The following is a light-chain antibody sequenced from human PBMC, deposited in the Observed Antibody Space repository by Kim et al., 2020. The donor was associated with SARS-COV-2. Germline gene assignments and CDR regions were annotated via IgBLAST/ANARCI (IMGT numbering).Light chain of an antibody. CDR2: RDS. CDR1: NIGSKN. Sequence: SYELTQPLSVSVALGQTARITCGGNNIGSKNVHWYQQKPGQAPVLVIYRDSNRPSGIPERFSGSNSGNTATLTISRAQAGDDADYYCQVWDSSLYVFGTGTKVTVL. V-gene: IGLV3-9*01. CDR3: QVWDSSLYV. J-gene: IGLJ1*01.